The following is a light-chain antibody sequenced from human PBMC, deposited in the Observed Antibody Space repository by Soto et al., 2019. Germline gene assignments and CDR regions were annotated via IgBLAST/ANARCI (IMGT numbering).Light chain of an antibody. CDR1: SSDVGSYNY. CDR3: SSYAGNFWV. J-gene: IGLJ3*02. V-gene: IGLV2-8*01. Sequence: QSALTQPPSASGSPGQSVTISCTGTSSDVGSYNYVSWYQQHPGKAPKLMIYEVTKRPSGVPDRFSGSKSANTASLTISGLQAEDEADYYCSSYAGNFWVFGGGTKLTVL. CDR2: EVT.